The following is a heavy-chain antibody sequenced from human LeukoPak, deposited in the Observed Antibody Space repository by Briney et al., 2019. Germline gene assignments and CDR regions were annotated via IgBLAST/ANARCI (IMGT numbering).Heavy chain of an antibody. CDR2: ISYDGSNK. CDR3: ARDRNDFWSGYWFVG. V-gene: IGHV3-30*04. CDR1: GFTFSSYA. J-gene: IGHJ4*02. D-gene: IGHD3-3*01. Sequence: AGGSLRLSCAASGFTFSSYAMHWVRQAPGKGLEWVAVISYDGSNKYYADSVKGRFTISRDNSKNTLYLQMNSLRAEDTAVYYCARDRNDFWSGYWFVGWGQGTLVTVSS.